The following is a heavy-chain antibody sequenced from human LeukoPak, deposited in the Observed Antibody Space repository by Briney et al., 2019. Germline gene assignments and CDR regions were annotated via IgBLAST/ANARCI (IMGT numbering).Heavy chain of an antibody. J-gene: IGHJ4*02. CDR3: ARGPDLGYCSSTSCYLDPYFDY. D-gene: IGHD2-2*03. V-gene: IGHV3-64*02. CDR2: ISSNGGST. CDR1: GFTFRSYA. Sequence: PGRSLRLSCAASGFTFRSYAMHWVRQAPGKGLEYVSAISSNGGSTYYADSVKGRFTISRDNSKNTLYLQMGSLRAEDMAVYYCARGPDLGYCSSTSCYLDPYFDYWGQGTLVTVSS.